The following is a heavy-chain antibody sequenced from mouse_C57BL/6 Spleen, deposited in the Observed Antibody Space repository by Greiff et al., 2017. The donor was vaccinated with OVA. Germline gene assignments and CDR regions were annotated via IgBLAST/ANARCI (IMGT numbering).Heavy chain of an antibody. V-gene: IGHV1-64*01. D-gene: IGHD1-1*01. Sequence: QVQLQQPGAELVKPGASVKLSCKASGYTFTSYWMHWVKQRPGQGLEWIGMIHPNSGSTNYNEKIKSKATLTVDKSSSTAYMQLSSLTSEDSAVYYCARGNYGSSYLWYFDVWGTGTTVTVSS. CDR3: ARGNYGSSYLWYFDV. CDR2: IHPNSGST. J-gene: IGHJ1*03. CDR1: GYTFTSYW.